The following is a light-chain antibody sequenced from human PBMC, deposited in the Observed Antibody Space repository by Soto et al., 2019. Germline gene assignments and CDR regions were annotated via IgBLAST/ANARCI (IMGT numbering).Light chain of an antibody. CDR3: QQYNKWPPIT. CDR1: QSVTSN. CDR2: DTS. Sequence: EIVMKQSPATLSVSPGERATLSCRASQSVTSNLSWYQQKPGQAPRLLIYDTSTRATGIPARFSGSGSGTEFTLTISSLQSEDFAVYYCQQYNKWPPITFGQGTRLEIK. V-gene: IGKV3-15*01. J-gene: IGKJ5*01.